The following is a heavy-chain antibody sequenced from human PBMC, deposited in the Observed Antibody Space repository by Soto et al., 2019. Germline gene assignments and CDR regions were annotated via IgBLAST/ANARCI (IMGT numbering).Heavy chain of an antibody. Sequence: QVQLVESGGGVVQPGRSLRLSCAASGFTFSSYGMHWVHQAPGKGLEWVAVISYDGSNKYYADSVKGRFTISRDNSKNTLYLQMNSLRAEDTAVYYCAKDPSWQGGGYYYYGMDVWGQGTTVTVSS. V-gene: IGHV3-30*18. J-gene: IGHJ6*02. CDR1: GFTFSSYG. CDR3: AKDPSWQGGGYYYYGMDV. D-gene: IGHD1-26*01. CDR2: ISYDGSNK.